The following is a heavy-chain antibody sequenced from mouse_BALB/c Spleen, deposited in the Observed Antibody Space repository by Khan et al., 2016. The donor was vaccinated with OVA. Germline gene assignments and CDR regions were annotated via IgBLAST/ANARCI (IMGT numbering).Heavy chain of an antibody. CDR2: IWGGGGT. Sequence: QVQLKESGPGLVAPSQSLSITCTVSGFSLPRYNIHWVRQPPGKGLEWLGMIWGGGGTDYNSTLKSRLSISKDNSKSQVFLKLNSSQTDDTAMYYCARAYYRYDGYSAMDYWGQGTSVTVSS. CDR3: ARAYYRYDGYSAMDY. CDR1: GFSLPRYN. J-gene: IGHJ4*01. V-gene: IGHV2-6-4*01. D-gene: IGHD2-14*01.